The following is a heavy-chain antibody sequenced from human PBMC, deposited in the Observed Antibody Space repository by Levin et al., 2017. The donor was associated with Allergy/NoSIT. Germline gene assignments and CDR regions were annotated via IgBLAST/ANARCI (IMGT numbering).Heavy chain of an antibody. D-gene: IGHD3-10*01. CDR1: GFTFSTFG. V-gene: IGHV3-23*01. CDR2: ITGSDGRT. Sequence: QPGGSLRLSCVASGFTFSTFGMTWVCQAPGKGLEWVSAITGSDGRTFYADSARGRFIISRDNSRNTLYLQINSLRDEDTAVYYCAKFGAFDIWGQGTMVTVSS. J-gene: IGHJ3*02. CDR3: AKFGAFDI.